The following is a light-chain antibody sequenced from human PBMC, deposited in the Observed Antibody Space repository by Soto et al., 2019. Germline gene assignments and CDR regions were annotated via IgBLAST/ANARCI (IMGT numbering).Light chain of an antibody. CDR2: AAS. V-gene: IGKV1-39*01. J-gene: IGKJ1*01. CDR3: QQSYSTPWT. Sequence: DLQMTQSPSSLSSSVGDRVAITCRASHNISSYLNWYQQKPGKAPKLLMYAASSLQSGAPSRFSGSGSGTDFTLTISCLQPEDFASYYCQQSYSTPWTFGQGTKVEIK. CDR1: HNISSY.